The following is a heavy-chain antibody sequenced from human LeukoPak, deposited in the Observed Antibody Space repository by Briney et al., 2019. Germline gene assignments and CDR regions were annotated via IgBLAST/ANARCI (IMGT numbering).Heavy chain of an antibody. CDR3: AKVGAADLATFDY. CDR1: GYSISSGYY. D-gene: IGHD1-26*01. Sequence: PSETLSLTCTVSGYSISSGYYWGWIRQPPGKGLEWIGSIYHSGSTYYNPSLKSRVSISIDTSKNQFSLKLSSVTAADTAVYYCAKVGAADLATFDYWGQGTLVTVSS. CDR2: IYHSGST. J-gene: IGHJ4*02. V-gene: IGHV4-38-2*02.